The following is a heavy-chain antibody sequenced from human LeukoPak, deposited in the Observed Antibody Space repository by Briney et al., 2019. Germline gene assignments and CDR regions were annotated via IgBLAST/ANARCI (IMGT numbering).Heavy chain of an antibody. J-gene: IGHJ3*02. CDR2: TYYKSKWYN. CDR3: ARVSSPWSPRDAFDI. V-gene: IGHV6-1*01. CDR1: GDSLSSNSAT. D-gene: IGHD1-26*01. Sequence: SQTLSLTCAISGDSLSSNSATWDWLRQSPSSGLEWLGRTYYKSKWYNDYAVSVKSRITINSDTSKNQFSLQLNSVTPEDTAVYYCARVSSPWSPRDAFDIWGQGTMVTVSS.